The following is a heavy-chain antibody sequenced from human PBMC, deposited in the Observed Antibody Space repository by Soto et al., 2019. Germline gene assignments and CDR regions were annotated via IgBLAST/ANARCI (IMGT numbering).Heavy chain of an antibody. CDR1: GFTFSSYA. CDR3: AKARTSHFWSAYFDS. CDR2: ISYDGNDE. Sequence: QVQLVESGGGVVQPGRSLRLSCAASGFTFSSYAMHWVRQAPGKGLEWVAVISYDGNDESYTDSVKGRFTISRDTSKKTLYLEMNSLRPDDTAVYYCAKARTSHFWSAYFDSWGQGTLIAVSS. D-gene: IGHD3-3*01. V-gene: IGHV3-30-3*01. J-gene: IGHJ4*02.